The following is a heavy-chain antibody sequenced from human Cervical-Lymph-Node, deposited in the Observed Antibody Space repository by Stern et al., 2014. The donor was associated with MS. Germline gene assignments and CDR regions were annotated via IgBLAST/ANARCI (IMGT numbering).Heavy chain of an antibody. CDR3: ARASGYIVGATTADAFDI. D-gene: IGHD1-26*01. V-gene: IGHV1-2*04. CDR1: GYTFTGYY. CDR2: TNPNSGGT. J-gene: IGHJ3*02. Sequence: QVQLVESGAEVKKPGASVKVSCKASGYTFTGYYMHWVRQAPGQGLEWMGWTNPNSGGTNYAQKFQGWVTMTRDTSISTAYMELSRLRSDDTAVYYCARASGYIVGATTADAFDIWGQGTMVTVSS.